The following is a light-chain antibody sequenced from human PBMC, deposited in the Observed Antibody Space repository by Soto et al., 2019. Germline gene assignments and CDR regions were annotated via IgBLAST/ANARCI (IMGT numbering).Light chain of an antibody. CDR3: LRYYAGTQVV. CDR1: TGPVTSGHY. J-gene: IGLJ3*02. V-gene: IGLV7-43*01. CDR2: STT. Sequence: QAVLTQQPSLTVSPGGTVTLTCASSTGPVTSGHYPNWFQHKPGQAPPALIYSTTSTHSWTPALFSGSPLGGKAALTLSGVQHEDAADYYCLRYYAGTQVVFGGGTKVTVL.